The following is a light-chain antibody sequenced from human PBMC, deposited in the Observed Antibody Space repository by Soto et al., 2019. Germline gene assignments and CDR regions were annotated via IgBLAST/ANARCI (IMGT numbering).Light chain of an antibody. CDR2: LEGSGSY. J-gene: IGLJ2*01. V-gene: IGLV4-60*03. Sequence: QSVLTQSSSASASLGSSVKLTCTLSSGHSSYIIAWHQQQPGKAPRYLMKLEGSGSYNKGSGVPDRFSGSSSGADRYLTIANLRSGDEADYYCGTWDSNIVFGGGTKLTVL. CDR1: SGHSSYI. CDR3: GTWDSNIV.